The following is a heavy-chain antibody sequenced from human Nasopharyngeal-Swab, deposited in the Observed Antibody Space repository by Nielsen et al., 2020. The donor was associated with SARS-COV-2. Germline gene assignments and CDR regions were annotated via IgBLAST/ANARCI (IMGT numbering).Heavy chain of an antibody. J-gene: IGHJ4*02. D-gene: IGHD6-19*01. CDR3: TTLHRTGWF. CDR2: IKRKADGGTV. CDR1: GFVFSSVW. Sequence: LSLTCAAFGFVFSSVWMSWVRQAPGKGLEWVGRIKRKADGGTVEYATAVRGRFSISRDDSRNTLFLQMNRLKTEDTAVYYCTTLHRTGWFWGQGTLVTVSS. V-gene: IGHV3-15*01.